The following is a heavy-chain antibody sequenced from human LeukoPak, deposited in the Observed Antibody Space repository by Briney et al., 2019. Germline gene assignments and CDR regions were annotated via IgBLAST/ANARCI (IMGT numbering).Heavy chain of an antibody. CDR3: ARFTMVVAGVDY. V-gene: IGHV4-61*02. CDR2: IYTSGST. Sequence: PSQTLSLTCTVSGGSISSGSYYWSWIRQPAGKGLEWIGRIYTSGSTNYNPSLKSRVTISVDTSKNQFSLKLSSVTAADTAVYYCARFTMVVAGVDYWGQGTLVTVSS. J-gene: IGHJ4*02. CDR1: GGSISSGSYY. D-gene: IGHD3-10*01.